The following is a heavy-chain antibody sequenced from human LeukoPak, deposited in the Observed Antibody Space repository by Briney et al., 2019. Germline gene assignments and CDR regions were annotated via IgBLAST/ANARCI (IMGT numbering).Heavy chain of an antibody. V-gene: IGHV4-30-2*01. Sequence: PSQTLSLTCAVSGGSISSGGYSWSWIRQPPGKGLEWIGYIYHSGGTYYNPSLKSRVTISVGRSKNQFSLKLSSVTAADTAVYYCARAGQYQNLMDVWGQGTTVTVSS. J-gene: IGHJ6*02. CDR2: IYHSGGT. CDR3: ARAGQYQNLMDV. D-gene: IGHD2-2*01. CDR1: GGSISSGGYS.